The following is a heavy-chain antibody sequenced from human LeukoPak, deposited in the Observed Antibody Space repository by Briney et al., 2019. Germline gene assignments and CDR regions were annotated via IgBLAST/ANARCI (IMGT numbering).Heavy chain of an antibody. CDR3: AGANYDFWSGYYRGDY. D-gene: IGHD3-3*01. CDR2: LYTSGST. V-gene: IGHV4-61*02. Sequence: SQTLSLTCTVSGGSISSGSYYWSWIRQPAGKGLEWIGRLYTSGSTNYNPSLKSRVTISVDTSKNQFSLKLSSVTAADTAVYYCAGANYDFWSGYYRGDYWGQGTLVTVSS. J-gene: IGHJ4*02. CDR1: GGSISSGSYY.